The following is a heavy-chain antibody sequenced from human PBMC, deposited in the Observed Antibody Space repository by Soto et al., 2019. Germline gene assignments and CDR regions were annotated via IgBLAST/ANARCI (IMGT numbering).Heavy chain of an antibody. Sequence: ASVKVSCKASGYSFISYGISWVRQAPGQGLEWMGWITVYNGNTDYAQKLQGRVTMTTDTSTSTAYMELRSLRSDDTAVYYCAREASSGWYPDWGQGTRVTVAS. J-gene: IGHJ4*02. CDR1: GYSFISYG. CDR3: AREASSGWYPD. D-gene: IGHD6-19*01. V-gene: IGHV1-18*01. CDR2: ITVYNGNT.